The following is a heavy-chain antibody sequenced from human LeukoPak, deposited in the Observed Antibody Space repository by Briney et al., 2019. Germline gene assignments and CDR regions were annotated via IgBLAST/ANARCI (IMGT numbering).Heavy chain of an antibody. CDR1: GFTVSSNY. CDR3: ARGLSYDYVWGSYRLGLSYYGMDV. Sequence: GGSLRLSCAASGFTVSSNYMSWVRQAPGKGLEWVSVIYSGGSTYYADSVKGRFTISRDNAKNTLYLQMNSLRAEDTAVYYCARGLSYDYVWGSYRLGLSYYGMDVWGQGTTVTVSS. D-gene: IGHD3-16*02. J-gene: IGHJ6*02. V-gene: IGHV3-53*01. CDR2: IYSGGST.